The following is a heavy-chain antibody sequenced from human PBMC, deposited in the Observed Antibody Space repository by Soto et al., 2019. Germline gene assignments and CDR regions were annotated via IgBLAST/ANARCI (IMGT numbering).Heavy chain of an antibody. CDR2: ISSSSSYI. CDR1: GFTFSSYS. J-gene: IGHJ4*02. Sequence: GGSLRLSCAASGFTFSSYSMNWVRQAPGKGLEWVSSISSSSSYIYYGDSMKGRFTISRDNAKNSLYLEMNSLRAEDTAVYYCARESEDLTSNFDYWGQGTLVTVSS. V-gene: IGHV3-21*06. CDR3: ARESEDLTSNFDY.